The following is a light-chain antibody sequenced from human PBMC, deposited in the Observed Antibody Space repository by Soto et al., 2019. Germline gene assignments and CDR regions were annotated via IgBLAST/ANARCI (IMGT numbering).Light chain of an antibody. CDR2: EVS. V-gene: IGKV2D-29*01. Sequence: VMPQTPLSLSGTPGQPASISCRSSQRLLHSDGKTYFYWYLQRPGQPPRLLIYEVSNRFSGVPDRFSGSGSGTDFTLKISRVETDDVGLYFCMQTKQLPVTFGQGTKVDIK. CDR1: QRLLHSDGKTY. CDR3: MQTKQLPVT. J-gene: IGKJ1*01.